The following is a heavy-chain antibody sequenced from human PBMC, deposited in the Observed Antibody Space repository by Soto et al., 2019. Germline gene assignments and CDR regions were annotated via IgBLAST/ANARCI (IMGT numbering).Heavy chain of an antibody. D-gene: IGHD1-1*01. J-gene: IGHJ4*02. CDR1: GYAFTTYG. Sequence: QVHLVQHGAEVKKPGASVKVSCKGSGYAFTTYGITWVRQAPGQGLEWMGWISAHNGNTNYAQKLQGRVTVTRDTSTSTAYMELRSLRSDDTAVYYCARGRYGDYWGQGALVTVSS. V-gene: IGHV1-18*01. CDR2: ISAHNGNT. CDR3: ARGRYGDY.